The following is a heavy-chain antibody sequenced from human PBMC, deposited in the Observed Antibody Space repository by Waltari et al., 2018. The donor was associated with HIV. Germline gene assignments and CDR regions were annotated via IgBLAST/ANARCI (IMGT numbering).Heavy chain of an antibody. D-gene: IGHD6-13*01. CDR3: AREMRSSSWANWFDP. J-gene: IGHJ5*02. CDR1: GFTVSSNS. V-gene: IGHV3-66*03. CDR2: FYSGGSA. Sequence: EVQLVESGGGLIQPGGSLRLSCAASGFTVSSNSMSWVRQAPGKGLEWVSVFYSGGSAYSADSVKGRFTISRDNSKNTLYLQMNSLRAEDTAVYYCAREMRSSSWANWFDPWGQGTLVTVSS.